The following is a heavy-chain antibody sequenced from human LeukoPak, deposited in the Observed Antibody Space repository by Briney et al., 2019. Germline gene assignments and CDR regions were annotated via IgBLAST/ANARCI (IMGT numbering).Heavy chain of an antibody. CDR3: ARVSASTLDY. Sequence: SETLSLTCTVSGGSISSSSYYWGWIRQPPGKGLEWIGSIYYSGSTYYNPSLKSRVTMSVDTSKNQFSLKLSSVTAADTAVYYCARVSASTLDYWGQGTLVTVSS. CDR1: GGSISSSSYY. D-gene: IGHD2-2*01. CDR2: IYYSGST. V-gene: IGHV4-39*07. J-gene: IGHJ4*02.